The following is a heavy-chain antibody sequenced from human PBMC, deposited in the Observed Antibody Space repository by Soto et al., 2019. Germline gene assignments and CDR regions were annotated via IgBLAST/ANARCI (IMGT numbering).Heavy chain of an antibody. Sequence: PXETLYLTCTVSGDSISTNGYCWSRHRPHQGQGLEGTGYIYYSGSTYYNPSLKSRVTISLDTSKKQFSLKLSSVTAADTAVYYCASDHRWSDQLYGLDPWGQGTTVTVSS. CDR1: GDSISTNGYC. V-gene: IGHV4-31*03. D-gene: IGHD2-15*01. CDR2: IYYSGST. J-gene: IGHJ6*01. CDR3: ASDHRWSDQLYGLDP.